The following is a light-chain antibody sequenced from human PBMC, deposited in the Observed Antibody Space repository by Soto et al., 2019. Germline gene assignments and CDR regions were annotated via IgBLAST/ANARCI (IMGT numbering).Light chain of an antibody. J-gene: IGKJ1*01. V-gene: IGKV1-5*03. Sequence: DIQMTQSPSTLSGSVGDRVTITCRASQTIRSWMAWYQQKPGKAPKLLIYKASTLKSEVPSRFSGSGSGTEFTLTISSLQPDDFATYYCQQYNSYSEAFGQGTKVELK. CDR2: KAS. CDR3: QQYNSYSEA. CDR1: QTIRSW.